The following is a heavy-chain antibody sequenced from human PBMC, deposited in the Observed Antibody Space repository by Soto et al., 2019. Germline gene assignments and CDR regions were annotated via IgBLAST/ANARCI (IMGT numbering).Heavy chain of an antibody. CDR2: ISGSGGST. J-gene: IGHJ4*02. CDR3: AKSNRGAPGGNYYFDY. Sequence: GGSLRLSCAASGFTFSSYAMSWVRQAPGKGLEWVSAISGSGGSTYYADSVKGRFTISRDNSKNTLYLQMNSLRAEDTAVYYCAKSNRGAPGGNYYFDYWGQGTLVTVSS. V-gene: IGHV3-23*01. CDR1: GFTFSSYA. D-gene: IGHD2-21*02.